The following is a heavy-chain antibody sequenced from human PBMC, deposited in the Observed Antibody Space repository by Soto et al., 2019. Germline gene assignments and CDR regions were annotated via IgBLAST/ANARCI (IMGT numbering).Heavy chain of an antibody. V-gene: IGHV5-51*01. Sequence: GESLKISCKGSGYSFTSYWIGWVRQMPGKGLEWMGLIYPSDSDTTYSPSFQGQVTISADKSISTAYLQWGSLKASDTAMYYCARGRWLQASGYYFDYWGQGTLVTVSS. CDR2: IYPSDSDT. J-gene: IGHJ4*02. CDR3: ARGRWLQASGYYFDY. CDR1: GYSFTSYW. D-gene: IGHD5-12*01.